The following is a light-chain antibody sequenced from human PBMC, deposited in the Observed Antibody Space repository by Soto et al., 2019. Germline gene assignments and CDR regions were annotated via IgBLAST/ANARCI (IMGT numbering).Light chain of an antibody. CDR2: EVS. Sequence: QSALTQPASVSGSPGQSITISCTGTSSDVGGYNYVSWYQQHPGKAPKLMIYEVSNRPSGVANRFSGSKSGNTAYLTISGLQSEDEADYYCRSYTSRSTLVFGGGTKLTVL. J-gene: IGLJ2*01. V-gene: IGLV2-14*01. CDR1: SSDVGGYNY. CDR3: RSYTSRSTLV.